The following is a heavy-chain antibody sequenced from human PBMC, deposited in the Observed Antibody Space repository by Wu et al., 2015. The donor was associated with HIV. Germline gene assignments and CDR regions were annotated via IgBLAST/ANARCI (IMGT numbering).Heavy chain of an antibody. CDR3: ARDELFRVDDAFDM. CDR2: INPNTGGA. V-gene: IGHV1-2*02. D-gene: IGHD2-15*01. Sequence: QVQLVQSGAEVKRPGASVKVSCKTSGYSFTAYYIHWIRQAPGQGLEWMGRINPNTGGADSAQKFQGRVTMTRDTSISTAYIELGGLTSDDTAVYYCARDELFRVDDAFDMWGQGTMVTVSS. CDR1: GYSFTAYY. J-gene: IGHJ3*02.